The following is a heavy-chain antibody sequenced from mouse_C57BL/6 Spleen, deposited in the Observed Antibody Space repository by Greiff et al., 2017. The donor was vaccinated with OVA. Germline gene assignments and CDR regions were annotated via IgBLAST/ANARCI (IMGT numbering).Heavy chain of an antibody. CDR1: GYTFTEYT. J-gene: IGHJ4*01. CDR2: FYPGSGSI. Sequence: VQLQQSGAELVKPGASVKLSCKASGYTFTEYTIHWVKQRSGQGLEWIGWFYPGSGSIKYNENFKDKATLTADKSSSTVYMELSRLTAEDSAVYFCARHPITTVVATPYAMDYWGQGTSVTVSS. CDR3: ARHPITTVVATPYAMDY. D-gene: IGHD1-1*01. V-gene: IGHV1-62-2*01.